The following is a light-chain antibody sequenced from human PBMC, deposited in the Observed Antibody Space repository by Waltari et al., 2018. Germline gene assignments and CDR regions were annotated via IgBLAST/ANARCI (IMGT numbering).Light chain of an antibody. CDR2: WAS. CDR3: QQYFSTPLT. CDR1: QSVLYHSNNKNH. Sequence: DIVMPQSPDSLAVSLGVRATINCKSSQSVLYHSNNKNHLAWYQQKPGQPPNLLIYWASTRESGVPDRCSGSGSGTDFTLTISSLQAEDVAVYYCQQYFSTPLTFGGGTKVEIK. V-gene: IGKV4-1*01. J-gene: IGKJ4*01.